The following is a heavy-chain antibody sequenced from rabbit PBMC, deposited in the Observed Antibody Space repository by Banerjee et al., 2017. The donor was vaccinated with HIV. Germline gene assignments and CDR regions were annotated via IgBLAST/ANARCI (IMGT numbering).Heavy chain of an antibody. CDR2: IYTDSSGTT. D-gene: IGHD3-1*01. J-gene: IGHJ4*01. CDR1: GFSFSGSYW. CDR3: ARRIWGDSNTYNL. V-gene: IGHV1S40*01. Sequence: QSLEESGGDLVKPGASLTLTCTASGFSFSGSYWICWVRQAPGKGLEWIACIYTDSSGTTYYASWAKGRFTISKTSSTTVTLQMTSLTVADTATYFCARRIWGDSNTYNLWGPGTLVTVS.